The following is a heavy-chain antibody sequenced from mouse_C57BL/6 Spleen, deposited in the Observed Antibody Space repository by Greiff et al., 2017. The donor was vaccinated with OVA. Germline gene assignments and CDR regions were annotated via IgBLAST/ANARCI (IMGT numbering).Heavy chain of an antibody. CDR3: TRDNYGNFYFDY. V-gene: IGHV5-9-1*02. J-gene: IGHJ2*01. Sequence: EVKLQESGEGLVKPGGSLKLSCAASGFTFSSYAMSWVRQTPEKRLEWVAYISSGGDYIYYADTVKGRFTISRDNARNTLYLQMSSLKSEDTAMYYCTRDNYGNFYFDYWGQGTTLTVSS. CDR1: GFTFSSYA. CDR2: ISSGGDYI. D-gene: IGHD2-1*01.